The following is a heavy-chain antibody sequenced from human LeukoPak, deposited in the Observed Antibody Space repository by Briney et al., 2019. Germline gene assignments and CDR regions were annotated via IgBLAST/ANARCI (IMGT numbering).Heavy chain of an antibody. D-gene: IGHD6-13*01. CDR3: ARDRPIAAADLDY. J-gene: IGHJ4*02. Sequence: GGSLRLSCAASGFTFSSYAMHWVRQAPGKGLEWVAVISYDGSNKYYADSVKGRFTISRDNSKNTLYLQMNSLRAEDTAVYYCARDRPIAAADLDYWGQGTLVTVSS. CDR1: GFTFSSYA. CDR2: ISYDGSNK. V-gene: IGHV3-30-3*01.